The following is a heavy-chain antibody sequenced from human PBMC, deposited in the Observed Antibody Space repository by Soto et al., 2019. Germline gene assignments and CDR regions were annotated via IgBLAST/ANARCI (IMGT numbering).Heavy chain of an antibody. Sequence: PGGSLRLSCAASGFTVSSNYMSWVRQAPGKGLEWVSVIYSGGSTYYADSVKGRFTISRDNSKNTLYLQMNSLRAEDTAVYYCARVVSENYYYYYMDVSGKGTTVTVSS. V-gene: IGHV3-66*01. CDR2: IYSGGST. J-gene: IGHJ6*03. CDR1: GFTVSSNY. CDR3: ARVVSENYYYYYMDV.